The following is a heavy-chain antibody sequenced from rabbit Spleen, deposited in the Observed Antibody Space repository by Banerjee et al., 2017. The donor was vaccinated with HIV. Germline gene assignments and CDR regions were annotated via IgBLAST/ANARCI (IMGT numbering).Heavy chain of an antibody. CDR2: IAGSSSGFT. CDR1: GFSFSSSDY. V-gene: IGHV1S40*01. J-gene: IGHJ4*01. CDR3: ATFPAFGGDDSINF. Sequence: QSLEESGGGLVQPEGSLTLTCKASGFSFSSSDYICWVRQAPGKGLEWISCIAGSSSGFTYSATWAKGRFTISKTSSTTVTLQMTSLTAADTATYFCATFPAFGGDDSINFWGPGTLVTVS. D-gene: IGHD2-1*01.